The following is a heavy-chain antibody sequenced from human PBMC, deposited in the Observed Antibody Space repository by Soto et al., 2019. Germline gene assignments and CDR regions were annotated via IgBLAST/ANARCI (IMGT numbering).Heavy chain of an antibody. V-gene: IGHV1-69*05. CDR3: ARPPSSNRYYYGMDV. J-gene: IGHJ6*02. CDR2: IIPSFGTA. CDR1: GGTFSSYA. Sequence: QVQLVQSGAEVKKTGSSVKVSCKASGGTFSSYAISWVRQAPGQGLEWMGGIIPSFGTANYAQKFQGRVTITWDEYTSTAYMELSRLRSEDTAVYYCARPPSSNRYYYGMDVWGLGTTVTVAS. D-gene: IGHD4-4*01.